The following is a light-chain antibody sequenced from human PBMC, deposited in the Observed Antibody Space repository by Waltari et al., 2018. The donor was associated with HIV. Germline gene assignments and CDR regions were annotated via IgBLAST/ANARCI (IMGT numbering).Light chain of an antibody. Sequence: DVQVTQSPPSLSASLLDRLTLTCQKSQRIRTYLNLYHQTSGRAPKHVIFAASTLQSGVSPRFSRAGSGTNFSLTIMYLHPDDFGTYFCQHTYSPPRSFGRGT. V-gene: IGKV1-39*01. CDR1: QRIRTY. J-gene: IGKJ1*01. CDR3: QHTYSPPRS. CDR2: AAS.